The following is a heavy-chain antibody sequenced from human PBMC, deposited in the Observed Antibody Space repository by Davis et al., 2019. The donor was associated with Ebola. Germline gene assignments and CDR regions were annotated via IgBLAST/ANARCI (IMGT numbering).Heavy chain of an antibody. V-gene: IGHV3-21*01. Sequence: GESLKISCAASGFTFSSYSMNWVRQAPGKGLEWVSSISSSSSYIYYADSVKGRFTISRDNAKNSLYLQMNSLRAEDTAVYYCARDRFMDYWGQGTLVTVSS. CDR1: GFTFSSYS. J-gene: IGHJ4*02. D-gene: IGHD3-16*01. CDR3: ARDRFMDY. CDR2: ISSSSSYI.